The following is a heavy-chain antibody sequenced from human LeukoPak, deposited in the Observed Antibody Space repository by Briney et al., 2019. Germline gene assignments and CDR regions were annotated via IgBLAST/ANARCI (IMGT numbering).Heavy chain of an antibody. CDR2: IYHSGST. V-gene: IGHV4-4*02. J-gene: IGHJ4*02. Sequence: SETLSLTCAVSGASISSNNWWSWVRRPPGKGLEWIGEIYHSGSTNYTPSPKSRVTISIDKSKNQFSLKLSSVTAADTAVYYCALISRGIAVPGTELWGQGTLVTVSS. CDR3: ALISRGIAVPGTEL. CDR1: GASISSNNW. D-gene: IGHD6-19*01.